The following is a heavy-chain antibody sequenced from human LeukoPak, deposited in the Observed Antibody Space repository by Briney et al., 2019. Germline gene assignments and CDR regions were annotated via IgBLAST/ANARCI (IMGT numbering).Heavy chain of an antibody. CDR1: GDSISSSNYH. CDR3: ASSVAVSPSGYYGMDV. V-gene: IGHV4-39*01. D-gene: IGHD6-19*01. J-gene: IGHJ6*02. CDR2: IYYIGST. Sequence: PSETLSLTCSVSGDSISSSNYHWGWIRQPPGKGLEWIGSIYYIGSTYHNPSLKRRLTISVDMSKIPFSLKLSSVTAADTAVYYCASSVAVSPSGYYGMDVWGQGTTVTVSS.